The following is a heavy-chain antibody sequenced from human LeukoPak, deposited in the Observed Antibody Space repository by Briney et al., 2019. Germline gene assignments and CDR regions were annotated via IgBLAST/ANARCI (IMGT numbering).Heavy chain of an antibody. CDR3: ARARNGTLKY. Sequence: GGSLRLSCAASGFTFSHYAMHGVRQAPGKGREWVAVISFDGRHQYSADSVKGRLTISRDNSRHTLYLQMNSLRPEDTAIYYCARARNGTLKYWGQGTLVTVSS. CDR1: GFTFSHYA. D-gene: IGHD1-26*01. V-gene: IGHV3-30*01. J-gene: IGHJ4*02. CDR2: ISFDGRHQ.